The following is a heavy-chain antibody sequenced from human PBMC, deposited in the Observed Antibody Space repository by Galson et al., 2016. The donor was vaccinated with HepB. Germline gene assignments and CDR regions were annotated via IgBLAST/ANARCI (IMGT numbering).Heavy chain of an antibody. J-gene: IGHJ4*02. Sequence: SLRLSCATSGFSFGGYVMTWVRQVPGKGPEWVSSIGTGDGSTNYVESAKGRFTISKDNSKNTVYLQMNSLRAEDTAVYYCAARYGSGTYYGDWGQGTLVTVSS. D-gene: IGHD3-10*01. CDR2: IGTGDGST. CDR3: AARYGSGTYYGD. CDR1: GFSFGGYV. V-gene: IGHV3-23*01.